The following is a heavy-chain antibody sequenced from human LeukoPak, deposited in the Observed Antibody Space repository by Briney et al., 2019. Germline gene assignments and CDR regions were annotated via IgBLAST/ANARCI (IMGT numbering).Heavy chain of an antibody. CDR2: INWNGGST. J-gene: IGHJ4*02. CDR1: GFTFDDYG. V-gene: IGHV3-20*04. D-gene: IGHD3-22*01. Sequence: TGGSLRLSCAASGFTFDDYGMSWVRQAPGKGLEWVSGINWNGGSTGYADSVKGRFTISRDNSKNTLYLQMNNLRAEDTAVYYCARGTFYYDSSDYAFDYWGQGTLVTVSS. CDR3: ARGTFYYDSSDYAFDY.